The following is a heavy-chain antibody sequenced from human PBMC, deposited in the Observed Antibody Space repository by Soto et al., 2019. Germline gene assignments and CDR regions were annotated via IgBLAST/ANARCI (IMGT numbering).Heavy chain of an antibody. Sequence: PSETLSLTCTVSGGSISSGGYYWSWIRQHPGKGLEWIGYIYYSGSTYYNPSLKSRVTISVDTSKNQFSLKLSSVTAADTAVYYCARGPLNWNYVVYWGQGTQVTAPQ. J-gene: IGHJ4*02. D-gene: IGHD1-1*01. CDR3: ARGPLNWNYVVY. V-gene: IGHV4-31*03. CDR2: IYYSGST. CDR1: GGSISSGGYY.